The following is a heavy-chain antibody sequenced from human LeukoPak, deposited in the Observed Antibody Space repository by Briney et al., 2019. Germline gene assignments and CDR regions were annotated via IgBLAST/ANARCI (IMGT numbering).Heavy chain of an antibody. CDR2: IKQDGSEI. Sequence: GGSLRLSCAASGFTMRNHWMSWVRQAPGKGLEWVADIKQDGSEIHYVDSVKGRFTISRDNAKNSLYLQMNSLRVEDTAVYSCARGESGIMENSFDIWGQGTLVTVSS. D-gene: IGHD3-16*01. J-gene: IGHJ3*02. V-gene: IGHV3-7*03. CDR1: GFTMRNHW. CDR3: ARGESGIMENSFDI.